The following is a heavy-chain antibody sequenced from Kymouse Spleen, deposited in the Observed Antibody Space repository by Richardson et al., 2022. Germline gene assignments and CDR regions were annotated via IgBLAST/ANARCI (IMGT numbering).Heavy chain of an antibody. J-gene: IGHJ6*02. D-gene: IGHD3-10*01. CDR1: GFTFSSYW. V-gene: IGHV3-7*01. Sequence: EVQLVESGGGLVQPGGSLRLSCAASGFTFSSYWMSWVRQAPGKGLEWVANIKQDGSEKYYVDSVKGRFTISRDNAKNSLYLQMNSLRAEDTAVYYCARDAMVRGVSYYYYGMDVWGQGTTVTVSS. CDR3: ARDAMVRGVSYYYYGMDV. CDR2: IKQDGSEK.